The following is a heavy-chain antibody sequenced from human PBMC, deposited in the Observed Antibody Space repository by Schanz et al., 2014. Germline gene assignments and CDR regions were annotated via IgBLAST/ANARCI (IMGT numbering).Heavy chain of an antibody. CDR1: GGSIRSGTYY. CDR2: VFPNGIT. CDR3: ARDTTWRLDL. V-gene: IGHV4-61*02. D-gene: IGHD1-1*01. J-gene: IGHJ2*01. Sequence: QVQLQESGPGLLKPSETLSLTCTVSGGSIRSGTYYWSWIRQPAGKALEWVGRVFPNGITNYNPSLKRRVTKSLDTSKNRFSLPLPSLAAADTAVYYCARDTTWRLDLWGRGTLVTVSS.